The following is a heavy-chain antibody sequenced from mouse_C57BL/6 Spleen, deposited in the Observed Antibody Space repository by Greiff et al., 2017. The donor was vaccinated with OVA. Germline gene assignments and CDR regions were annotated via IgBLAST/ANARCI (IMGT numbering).Heavy chain of an antibody. CDR3: ARLNPYYYAMDY. Sequence: QVHVKQSGAELVKPGASVKISCKASGYAFSSYWMNWVKQRPGKGLEWIGQIYPGDGDTNYNGKFKGKATLTADKSSSTAYMQLSSLTSEDSAVYFCARLNPYYYAMDYWGQGTSVTVSS. J-gene: IGHJ4*01. CDR1: GYAFSSYW. CDR2: IYPGDGDT. V-gene: IGHV1-80*01.